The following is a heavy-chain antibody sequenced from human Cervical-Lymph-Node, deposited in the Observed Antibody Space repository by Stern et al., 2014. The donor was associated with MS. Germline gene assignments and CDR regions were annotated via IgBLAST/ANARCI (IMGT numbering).Heavy chain of an antibody. D-gene: IGHD2/OR15-2a*01. J-gene: IGHJ4*02. V-gene: IGHV4-59*01. CDR3: ARDLSD. CDR2: AYYSGDT. CDR1: GVSINSYY. Sequence: VQLQESSPGLVKPSETLSLTCTVSGVSINSYYWNWIRQSPGKGLEWIGSAYYSGDTNYNPSLKSRVTISVDTSKNQFSLKIHSVTAADTAVYYCARDLSDWGQGIQVTVSS.